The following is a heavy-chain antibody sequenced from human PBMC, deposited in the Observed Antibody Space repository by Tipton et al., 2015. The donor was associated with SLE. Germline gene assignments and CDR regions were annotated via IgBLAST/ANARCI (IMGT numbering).Heavy chain of an antibody. CDR3: AREVTGIQLGDY. Sequence: LRLSCAASGFTFSDYYMSWIRQAPGKGLEWVGEINHSGSTNYNPSLKSRVTISVDTSKNQFSLKLSSVTAADTAVYYCAREVTGIQLGDYWGQGTLVTVSS. J-gene: IGHJ4*02. CDR1: GFTFSDYY. D-gene: IGHD5-18*01. V-gene: IGHV4-34*01. CDR2: INHSGST.